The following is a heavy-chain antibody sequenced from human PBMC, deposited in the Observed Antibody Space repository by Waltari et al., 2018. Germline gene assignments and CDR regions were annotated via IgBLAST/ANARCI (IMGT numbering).Heavy chain of an antibody. V-gene: IGHV2-5*01. D-gene: IGHD3-22*01. Sequence: QITLKESGPTLVKPTQTLTLTCTFSGFSLSTSGVGVGWIRQPPGKALEWLALIYWNDDKRYSPSLKSRLTITKDTSKNQVVLTMTNMDPVDTATYYCAHSKAALGYDSSGYPFLYFDYWGQGTLVTVSS. CDR3: AHSKAALGYDSSGYPFLYFDY. CDR1: GFSLSTSGVG. J-gene: IGHJ4*02. CDR2: IYWNDDK.